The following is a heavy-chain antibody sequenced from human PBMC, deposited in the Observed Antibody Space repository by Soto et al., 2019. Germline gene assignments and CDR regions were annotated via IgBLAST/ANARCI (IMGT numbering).Heavy chain of an antibody. CDR2: IIPILGIA. J-gene: IGHJ4*02. Sequence: QVQLVQSGAEVKKPGSSVKVSCKASGGTFSSYTISWVRQAPGQGLEWRGRIIPILGIANSAQKFQGRVTITADKSTSTAYMELSSLRSEDTAVYYCAREEYYYGSGAFFDYWGQGTMVTVSS. D-gene: IGHD3-10*01. CDR1: GGTFSSYT. CDR3: AREEYYYGSGAFFDY. V-gene: IGHV1-69*08.